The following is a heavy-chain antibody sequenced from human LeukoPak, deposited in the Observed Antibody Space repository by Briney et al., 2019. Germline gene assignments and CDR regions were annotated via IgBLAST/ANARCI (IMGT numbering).Heavy chain of an antibody. CDR3: AKEGDYYGSGSYRDGFDI. CDR2: IRYDGSSK. D-gene: IGHD3-10*01. V-gene: IGHV3-30*02. J-gene: IGHJ3*02. CDR1: RFTFSNYG. Sequence: PGGSLRLSCAASRFTFSNYGMHWVRQAPGKGLEWVAFIRYDGSSKYYADSVKGRFTISRDSFKNTLYLQMTSLRPEDTAVYYCAKEGDYYGSGSYRDGFDIWGQGTRATVSS.